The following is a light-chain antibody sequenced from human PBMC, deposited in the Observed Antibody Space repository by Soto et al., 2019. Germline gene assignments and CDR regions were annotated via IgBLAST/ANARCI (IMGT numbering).Light chain of an antibody. CDR2: DAF. Sequence: EIVLTQSPATLSLSPGERATLSCRASQSVSTCLAWYQQKPGQAPRLLIYDAFNRATGIPARFSGSGSGTDFTLTISSLEPEDFAVYYCQQRSNWPRTFGQGTKVEIK. V-gene: IGKV3-11*01. J-gene: IGKJ1*01. CDR3: QQRSNWPRT. CDR1: QSVSTC.